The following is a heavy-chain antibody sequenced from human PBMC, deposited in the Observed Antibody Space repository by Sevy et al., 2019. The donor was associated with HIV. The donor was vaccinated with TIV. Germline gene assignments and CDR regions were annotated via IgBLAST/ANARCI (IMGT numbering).Heavy chain of an antibody. J-gene: IGHJ6*02. Sequence: GGSLRLSCAASGFTFSSYAMHWVRQVPPGKGLEWVSFIFSSSSWIYYADSVKGRFTISRDNTKNSLYLQMNSLRAEDTAVYYCTRDKTILEGRYGMDVWGQGTTVTVSS. V-gene: IGHV3-21*01. CDR1: GFTFSSYA. CDR3: TRDKTILEGRYGMDV. D-gene: IGHD3-3*01. CDR2: IFSSSSWI.